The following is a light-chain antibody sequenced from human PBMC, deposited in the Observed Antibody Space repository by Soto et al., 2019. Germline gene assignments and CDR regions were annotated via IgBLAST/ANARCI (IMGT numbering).Light chain of an antibody. Sequence: DIQMTQSPSSLSASLGDRVTITCRASQSIIIYLSWYQQKPGKPPKLLIYAASSLQSGVPSRFSGSASGTDFTFTISSLQPEDFATYYCQQSYSIPQTFGQGTKVDIK. J-gene: IGKJ2*01. CDR1: QSIIIY. CDR2: AAS. V-gene: IGKV1-39*01. CDR3: QQSYSIPQT.